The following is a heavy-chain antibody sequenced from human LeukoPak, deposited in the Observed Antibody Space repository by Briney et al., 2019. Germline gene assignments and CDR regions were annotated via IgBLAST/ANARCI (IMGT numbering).Heavy chain of an antibody. V-gene: IGHV4-39*02. CDR3: ARGRFLVWAFYFDY. CDR2: IYYSGST. CDR1: GGSISSSSYY. Sequence: SETLSLTCTVSGGSISSSSYYSGSIRQPPGKGLEWIGSIYYSGSTYYNPSLKSRVTISVHTTKNHFSLKLRSLTATDTSVYYCARGRFLVWAFYFDYWGQGTLVTVSS. D-gene: IGHD3-3*01. J-gene: IGHJ4*02.